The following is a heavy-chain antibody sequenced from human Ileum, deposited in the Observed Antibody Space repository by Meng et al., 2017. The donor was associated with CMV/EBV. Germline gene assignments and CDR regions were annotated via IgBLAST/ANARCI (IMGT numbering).Heavy chain of an antibody. D-gene: IGHD4-17*01. Sequence: CAASGFTFSGHWMHWVRQAPGKGLAWVSRINADGSSINYADSVKGRFTISRDNAKNTLYLQMSSLSTEDTAVYYCTRGVNAAYGLFDYWGQGALVTVSS. J-gene: IGHJ4*02. CDR3: TRGVNAAYGLFDY. CDR1: GFTFSGHW. V-gene: IGHV3-74*01. CDR2: INADGSSI.